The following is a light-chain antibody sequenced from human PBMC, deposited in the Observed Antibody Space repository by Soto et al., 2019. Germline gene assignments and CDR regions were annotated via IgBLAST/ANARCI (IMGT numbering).Light chain of an antibody. J-gene: IGLJ1*01. CDR3: SSYTTSNTRQIV. CDR2: DVS. Sequence: QSALTQPASVSGSPGQSITISCTGTSSDVGGYNYVSWYHQHPGKAPKFMIYDVSNRPSGVSNRFSGSKSGNTASLTISGLQAEDEADYYCSSYTTSNTRQIVFGTGTKVTVL. V-gene: IGLV2-14*01. CDR1: SSDVGGYNY.